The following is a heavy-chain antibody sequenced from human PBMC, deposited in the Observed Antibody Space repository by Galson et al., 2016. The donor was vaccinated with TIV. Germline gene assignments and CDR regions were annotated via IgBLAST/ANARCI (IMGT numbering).Heavy chain of an antibody. D-gene: IGHD6-25*01. CDR3: ARDTRSGYSSGWPPFDF. CDR2: ITPGGAGT. Sequence: SVKVSCKASGYTFTDNYIHWVRQAPGQGLEWMGVITPGGAGTFYAQKFQGRVTMTADTSTRTVYMEINSLRSEAAAMYFCARDTRSGYSSGWPPFDFWGQGTLVTVSA. V-gene: IGHV1-46*03. J-gene: IGHJ4*02. CDR1: GYTFTDNY.